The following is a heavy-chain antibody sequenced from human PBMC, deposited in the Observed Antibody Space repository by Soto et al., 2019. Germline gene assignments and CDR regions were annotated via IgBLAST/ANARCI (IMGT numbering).Heavy chain of an antibody. D-gene: IGHD3-22*01. J-gene: IGHJ4*02. CDR2: IYYSGST. V-gene: IGHV4-31*02. CDR3: ARGVADYDISGPPDN. Sequence: PSETLSLTCTVSGGSISSGGYYWRWIRQHPGKGLEWIGYIYYSGSTYYNPSLKSRVTISVDTSKNQFSLKLSSVTAADTAVYYCARGVADYDISGPPDNWGQGTLVTVSS. CDR1: GGSISSGGYY.